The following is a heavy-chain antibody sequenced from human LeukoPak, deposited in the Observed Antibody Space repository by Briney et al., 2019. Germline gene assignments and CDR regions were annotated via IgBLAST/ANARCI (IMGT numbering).Heavy chain of an antibody. V-gene: IGHV3-23*01. D-gene: IGHD3-22*01. CDR3: VRDWGYDSSGYWQKYFDT. CDR2: ISGSGGST. CDR1: GFTFSSYG. J-gene: IGHJ4*02. Sequence: GGTLRLSCAASGFTFSSYGMSWVRQAPAKGLEWVSAISGSGGSTYYADSVKGRFTISRDNSKNTLYLQMNSLRAEDTAVYYCVRDWGYDSSGYWQKYFDTWGQGTLVTVSS.